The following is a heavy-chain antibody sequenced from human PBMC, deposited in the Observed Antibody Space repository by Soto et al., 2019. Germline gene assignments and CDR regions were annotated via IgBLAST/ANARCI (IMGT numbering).Heavy chain of an antibody. CDR1: GFTFTNAW. CDR3: TTGGVTAAAKGYYYYAMDV. D-gene: IGHD2-2*01. Sequence: EVQLVESGGGLVKPGVSLRLSCAASGFTFTNAWMNWVRQAPGKGLEWVGRIKSKTDGGTADYAAPVKGRFTISRDDSRTTLYLKMHSLTAEDTAVYYCTTGGVTAAAKGYYYYAMDVWCQGTTVTVSS. J-gene: IGHJ6*02. CDR2: IKSKTDGGTA. V-gene: IGHV3-15*07.